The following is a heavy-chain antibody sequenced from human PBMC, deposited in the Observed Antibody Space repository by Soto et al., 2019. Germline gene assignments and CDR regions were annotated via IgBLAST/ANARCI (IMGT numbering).Heavy chain of an antibody. CDR1: GGSISSSNW. V-gene: IGHV4-4*02. CDR3: ARDLIVVVPAAISSYYYYGMDV. CDR2: IYHSGST. J-gene: IGHJ6*02. Sequence: SETLSLTCAVSGGSISSSNWWSWVRQPPGKGLEWIGEIYHSGSTNYNPSLKSRVTISVDKSKNQFSLKLSSVTAADTAVYYCARDLIVVVPAAISSYYYYGMDVWGQGTTVTVSS. D-gene: IGHD2-2*02.